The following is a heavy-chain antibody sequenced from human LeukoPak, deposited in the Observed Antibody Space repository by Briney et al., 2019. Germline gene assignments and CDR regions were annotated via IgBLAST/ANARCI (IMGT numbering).Heavy chain of an antibody. CDR2: MNPNNGNT. J-gene: IGHJ6*02. V-gene: IGHV1-8*01. D-gene: IGHD6-13*01. CDR1: GYTFTSYD. Sequence: GASVKVSCKASGYTFTSYDINWVRQATGQGLEWMGWMNPNNGNTGYAQKFQGRVTMTRSTSISTAYVELSSLRSEDTAVYYCARLASSSWPLYYYYGMDVWGQGTRVTVSS. CDR3: ARLASSSWPLYYYYGMDV.